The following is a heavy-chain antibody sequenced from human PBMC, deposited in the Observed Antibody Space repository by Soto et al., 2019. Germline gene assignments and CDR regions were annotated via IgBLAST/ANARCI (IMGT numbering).Heavy chain of an antibody. J-gene: IGHJ5*02. Sequence: QVQLQQWGAGLLKPSETLSLTCAVYGGSFSGYYWSWIRQPPGKGPEWIGEINHSGSTNYNPSLKSRVTISVDTSKNQFSLKLSSVTAADTAVYYCARKRGSYYDFWSGYYGGFDPWGQGTLVTVSS. CDR3: ARKRGSYYDFWSGYYGGFDP. CDR2: INHSGST. CDR1: GGSFSGYY. V-gene: IGHV4-34*01. D-gene: IGHD3-3*01.